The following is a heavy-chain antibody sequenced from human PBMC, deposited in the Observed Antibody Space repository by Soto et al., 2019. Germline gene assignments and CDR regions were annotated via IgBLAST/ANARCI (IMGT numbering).Heavy chain of an antibody. Sequence: QVQLVQSGAEVKKPGSSVKVSCKASGGTFSSYAFSWVRQAPGQGLEWMGGIIPIFGTANYAQRFQGRVTITADEFTSTAYMELSSLSSEDTAVYYCARVRVRFLEWLGSEGWGQGTLVTVSS. J-gene: IGHJ4*02. CDR2: IIPIFGTA. D-gene: IGHD3-3*01. CDR3: ARVRVRFLEWLGSEG. V-gene: IGHV1-69*12. CDR1: GGTFSSYA.